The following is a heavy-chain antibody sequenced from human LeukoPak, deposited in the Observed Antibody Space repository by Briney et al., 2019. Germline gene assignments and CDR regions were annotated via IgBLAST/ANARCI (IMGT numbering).Heavy chain of an antibody. CDR2: LNHSGST. CDR3: ARGPPRWYYYYYMDV. Sequence: GHGLKWIGKLNHSGSTSYNPSLKSRVTISVDTSKNQFSLKLGSVTAADTAVYYCARGPPRWYYYYYMDVWGKGTTVTVSS. J-gene: IGHJ6*03. V-gene: IGHV4-34*01.